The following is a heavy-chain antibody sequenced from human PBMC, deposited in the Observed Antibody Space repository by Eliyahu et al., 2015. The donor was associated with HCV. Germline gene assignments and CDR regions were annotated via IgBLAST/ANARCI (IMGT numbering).Heavy chain of an antibody. CDR2: IYYSGST. V-gene: IGHV4-31*03. J-gene: IGHJ5*02. D-gene: IGHD6-19*01. CDR1: GXSXSXGGYY. Sequence: QVQLQESGPGLVKPSQTLSLTXPXXGXSXSXGGYYWSWIRQHPGKGLEWIGYIYYSGSTYYNPSLKSRVTISVDTSKNQFSLKLSSVTAADTAVYYCARAAVAPGGPRFDPWGQGTLVTVSS. CDR3: ARAAVAPGGPRFDP.